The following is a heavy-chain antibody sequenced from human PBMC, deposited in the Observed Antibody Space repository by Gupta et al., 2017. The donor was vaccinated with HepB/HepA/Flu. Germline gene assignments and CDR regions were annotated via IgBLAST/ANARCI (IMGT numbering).Heavy chain of an antibody. J-gene: IGHJ4*02. Sequence: EVQLVESGGGLVQPGRSLRLSCPASGFTFGDYAMSWVRQAPGKGLEWVGFIRSKAYGGTTEYAASVKGRFTISRDDSKSIAYLQMNNLKTEDTAVYYCTRGGGSSVPRWGQGTLVTVSS. CDR3: TRGGGSSVPR. CDR2: IRSKAYGGTT. V-gene: IGHV3-49*04. CDR1: GFTFGDYA.